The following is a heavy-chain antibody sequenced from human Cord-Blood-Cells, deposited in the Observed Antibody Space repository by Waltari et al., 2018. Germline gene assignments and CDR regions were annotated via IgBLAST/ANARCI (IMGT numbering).Heavy chain of an antibody. V-gene: IGHV4-34*01. CDR2: INHSGIT. Sequence: QVQLQQWGAGLLKPSETLSLTCAVYGGSFSGYYWSWLRQPPGKGREGIGKINHSGITNDHPPLKSRCTISLDTSKTRFSLKRSSVTAADTAVYYCARGGIVVVPAAIYTFDYWGQGTLVTVSS. CDR3: ARGGIVVVPAAIYTFDY. CDR1: GGSFSGYY. D-gene: IGHD2-2*01. J-gene: IGHJ4*02.